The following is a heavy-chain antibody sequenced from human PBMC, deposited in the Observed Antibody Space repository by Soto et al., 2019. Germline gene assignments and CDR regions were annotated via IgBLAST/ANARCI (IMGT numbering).Heavy chain of an antibody. Sequence: SETLSLTCTVSGASISSYYWSWIRQPPGKGLEWIGYVYYSGSTNYNPSLKSRVTISVDTSKNQFSLKLSSVTAADTAVYYCAKDSGYNYGYFRWFDPWGQGTLVTVSS. J-gene: IGHJ5*02. D-gene: IGHD5-18*01. CDR1: GASISSYY. CDR3: AKDSGYNYGYFRWFDP. CDR2: VYYSGST. V-gene: IGHV4-59*01.